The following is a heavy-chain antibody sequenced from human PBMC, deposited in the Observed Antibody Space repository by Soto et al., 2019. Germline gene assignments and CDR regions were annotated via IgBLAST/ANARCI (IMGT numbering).Heavy chain of an antibody. CDR3: ARDRHRATVIVLVPAADNWFDP. Sequence: PGGSLRLSCAASGFTFSSYWMHWVRQAPGKGLVWVSRINSDGSSTSYADSVKGRFTISRDNAKNTLYLQMNSLRAEDTAVYYCARDRHRATVIVLVPAADNWFDPWGQGTLVTVSS. CDR1: GFTFSSYW. J-gene: IGHJ5*02. V-gene: IGHV3-74*01. D-gene: IGHD2-2*01. CDR2: INSDGSST.